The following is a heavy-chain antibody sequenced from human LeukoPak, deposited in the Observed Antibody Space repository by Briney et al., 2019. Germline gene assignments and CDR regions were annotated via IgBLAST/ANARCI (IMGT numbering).Heavy chain of an antibody. CDR1: GGSISSGGYY. CDR2: IYHSGST. Sequence: PSETLSLTCTVSGGSISSGGYYWSWIRQPPGKGLEWIGYIYHSGSTYYNPSLKSRVTISVDRSKNQFSLKLSSVTAADTAVYYCARDDFWSGFDYWGQGTLVTVSS. CDR3: ARDDFWSGFDY. J-gene: IGHJ4*02. V-gene: IGHV4-30-2*01. D-gene: IGHD3-3*01.